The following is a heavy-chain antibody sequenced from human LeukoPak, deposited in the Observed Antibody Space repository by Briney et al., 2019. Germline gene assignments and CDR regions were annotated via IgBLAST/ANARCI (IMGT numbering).Heavy chain of an antibody. J-gene: IGHJ4*02. CDR2: IGYSGDS. Sequence: SQTLSLTCTVSSDSIRDAAYYWSWVRQHPGEGLEWIGYIGYSGDSYSNPSLRSRVTISVDTSKKQFSLGLNSVTAAGTAIYYCARVAAATTNPRFDSWGQGTLITVSS. CDR3: ARVAAATTNPRFDS. CDR1: SDSIRDAAYY. D-gene: IGHD5-24*01. V-gene: IGHV4-31*03.